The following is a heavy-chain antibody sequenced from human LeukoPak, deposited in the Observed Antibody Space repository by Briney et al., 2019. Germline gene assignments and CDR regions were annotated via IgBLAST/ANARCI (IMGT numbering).Heavy chain of an antibody. D-gene: IGHD6-19*01. Sequence: SVKVSCKASGGTFSSYAISWVRQAPGQGLEWMGRIIPIFGTANYAQKFQGRVTITTDESTSTAYMELSSLRSEDTAVYYCARRGVAVAGTEDAFDIWGQGTMVTVSS. V-gene: IGHV1-69*05. J-gene: IGHJ3*02. CDR1: GGTFSSYA. CDR3: ARRGVAVAGTEDAFDI. CDR2: IIPIFGTA.